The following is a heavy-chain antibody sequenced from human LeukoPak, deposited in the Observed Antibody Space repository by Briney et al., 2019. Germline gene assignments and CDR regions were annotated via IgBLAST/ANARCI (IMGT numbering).Heavy chain of an antibody. CDR3: ARDRYYDSSGYYYSWFDP. CDR2: ISAYNGNT. J-gene: IGHJ5*02. D-gene: IGHD3-22*01. CDR1: GYTFTSYG. V-gene: IGHV1-18*01. Sequence: GASVKVSCKASGYTFTSYGISWVRQAPGQGLEWMGWISAYNGNTNYAQKLQGRVTMTTDTSTSTAYMELRSLRSDDTAVYYCARDRYYDSSGYYYSWFDPWGQGTLVTVSS.